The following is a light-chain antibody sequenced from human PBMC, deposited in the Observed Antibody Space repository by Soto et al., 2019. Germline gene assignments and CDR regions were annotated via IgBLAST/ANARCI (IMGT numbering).Light chain of an antibody. CDR1: QSISNW. CDR2: DAS. V-gene: IGKV1-5*01. Sequence: DIQMTQSPSTLSASVGYRVSITCRASQSISNWLAWYQQKPGKAPKLLIYDASSLESGVPLRFSGSGSGTEFTLTISSLQPDDFATYYCQQYSTYWTFGQGTKVDIK. J-gene: IGKJ1*01. CDR3: QQYSTYWT.